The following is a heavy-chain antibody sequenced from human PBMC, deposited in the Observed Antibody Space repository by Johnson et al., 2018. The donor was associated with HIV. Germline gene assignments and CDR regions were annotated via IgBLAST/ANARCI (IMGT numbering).Heavy chain of an antibody. J-gene: IGHJ3*02. V-gene: IGHV3-9*01. CDR2: ISWNSGSI. CDR1: GFTFDDYA. Sequence: VQLVESGGGLVQPGRSLRLSCAASGFTFDDYAMHWVRQAPGKGLEWVSGISWNSGSIGYADSVKGRFTISRDNAKNSLYLQMNSLRAEDTALYYCAKETPSSGGTFDIWGQGTMVTVSS. D-gene: IGHD6-25*01. CDR3: AKETPSSGGTFDI.